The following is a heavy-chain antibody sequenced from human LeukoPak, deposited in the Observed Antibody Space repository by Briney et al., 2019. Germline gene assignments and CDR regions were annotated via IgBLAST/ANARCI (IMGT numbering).Heavy chain of an antibody. V-gene: IGHV1-2*02. D-gene: IGHD5-12*01. CDR2: INPNSGGT. CDR3: ASGYSGYDYTSDFDY. J-gene: IGHJ4*02. Sequence: GVSVKVSCKASGYTFTGYYMHWVRQAPGQGLEWMGWINPNSGGTNYAQKFQGRVTITADESTSTAYMELSSLRSEDTAVYYCASGYSGYDYTSDFDYWGQGTLVTVSS. CDR1: GYTFTGYY.